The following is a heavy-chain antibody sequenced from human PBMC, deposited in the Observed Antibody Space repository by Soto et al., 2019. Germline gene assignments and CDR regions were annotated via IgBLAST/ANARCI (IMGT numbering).Heavy chain of an antibody. CDR3: ATPPEGGYKDGMDF. Sequence: SVKVSCKASGRTFRHSAISWVRQAPGQGLEWMAGIIPILGTANYAQKFQGRVTVTADDSTSTAYMELYSLRSEDTAVYYCATPPEGGYKDGMDFWGQGTTVTVSS. CDR1: GRTFRHSA. CDR2: IIPILGTA. D-gene: IGHD5-12*01. V-gene: IGHV1-69*13. J-gene: IGHJ6*02.